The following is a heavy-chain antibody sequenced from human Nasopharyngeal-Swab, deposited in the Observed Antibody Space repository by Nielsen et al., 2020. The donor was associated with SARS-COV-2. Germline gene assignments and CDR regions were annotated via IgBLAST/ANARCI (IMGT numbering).Heavy chain of an antibody. CDR2: INTNTGNP. D-gene: IGHD3-10*01. J-gene: IGHJ5*02. CDR1: GYTFTSYA. CDR3: ARDSQYYYGSGSTYNWFDP. Sequence: ASVKVSCKASGYTFTSYAMNWVRQAPAQGLEWMGWINTNTGNPTYAQGFTGRFVFSLDTSVSTAYLQISSLKAEDTAVYYCARDSQYYYGSGSTYNWFDPWGQGTLVTVSS. V-gene: IGHV7-4-1*02.